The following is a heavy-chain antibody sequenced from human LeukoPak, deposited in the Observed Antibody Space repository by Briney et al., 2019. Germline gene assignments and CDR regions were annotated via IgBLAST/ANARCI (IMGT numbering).Heavy chain of an antibody. CDR2: ISDTSTYI. CDR1: GFTFSSYC. J-gene: IGHJ4*02. V-gene: IGHV3-21*01. CDR3: ARNRYCGGDFYPGDFHY. Sequence: PGGSLRLSCAASGFTFSSYCMNWVRQAPGKGLEWVSSISDTSTYIYYADSVKGRFTISRDNAKNSLSLQMNSLRGEDTAVYYCARNRYCGGDFYPGDFHYWGQGTPVTASS. D-gene: IGHD2-21*02.